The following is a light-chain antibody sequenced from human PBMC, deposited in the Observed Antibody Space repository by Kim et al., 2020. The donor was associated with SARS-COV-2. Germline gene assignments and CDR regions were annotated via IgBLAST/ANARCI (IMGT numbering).Light chain of an antibody. V-gene: IGKV3-15*01. Sequence: SLSPGERATLPCRASESVTTNLAWYQQRPGQAPRLLIYGASSRATGIPARFSGSGSGTEFTLTISSLQSEDFAVYFCQQYNNWWTFGQGTKV. CDR1: ESVTTN. CDR3: QQYNNWWT. J-gene: IGKJ1*01. CDR2: GAS.